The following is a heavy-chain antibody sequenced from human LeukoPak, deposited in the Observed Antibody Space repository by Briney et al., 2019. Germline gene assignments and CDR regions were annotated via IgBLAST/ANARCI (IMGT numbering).Heavy chain of an antibody. CDR2: ISAYNGNT. CDR3: ARGYSSTLGYYYMDV. CDR1: GYTCTSYG. Sequence: GASVKVSCKASGYTCTSYGISWVRQAPGQGLEWMGWISAYNGNTNYAQKLQGRVTMTTDTSTSTAYMELRSLRSDDTAVYYCARGYSSTLGYYYMDVWGKGTTVTVSS. J-gene: IGHJ6*03. V-gene: IGHV1-18*01. D-gene: IGHD6-13*01.